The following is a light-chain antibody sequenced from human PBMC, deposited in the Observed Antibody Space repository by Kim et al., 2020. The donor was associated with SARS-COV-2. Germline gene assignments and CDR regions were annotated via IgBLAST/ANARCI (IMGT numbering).Light chain of an antibody. CDR3: HQYNSVWT. V-gene: IGKV3-20*01. CDR1: QSVSSSY. CDR2: ATS. Sequence: LSPGERATLSCRASQSVSSSYLLWYQQRPGQAPRLLIYATSSRATGSPDRFSGSGSGTDFTLTISRLEPEDSAVYYCHQYNSVWTFGQGTKVDIK. J-gene: IGKJ1*01.